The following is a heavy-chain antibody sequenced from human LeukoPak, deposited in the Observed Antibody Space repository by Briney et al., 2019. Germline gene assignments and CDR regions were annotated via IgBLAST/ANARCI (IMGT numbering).Heavy chain of an antibody. CDR3: ARDDYGMDV. CDR2: INSGGSTI. V-gene: IGHV3-48*04. J-gene: IGHJ6*02. CDR1: GFTFSSYS. Sequence: GGSLRLSCAASGFTFSSYSMNWVRQAPGKGLEWVSNINSGGSTIYYADSVKGRFTISRDNAKNSLYLQMNSLRAEDTAVYYCARDDYGMDVWGQGTTVTVSS.